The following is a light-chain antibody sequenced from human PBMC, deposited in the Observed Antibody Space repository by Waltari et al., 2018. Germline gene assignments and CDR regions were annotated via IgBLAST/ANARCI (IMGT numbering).Light chain of an antibody. Sequence: QSALTQPRSVSGSPGQSVTISCTGTSSDVGGYNYVPWYQQHPGKAPKLMIYDVSKRPSGVPDRFSGSKSGNTASLTISGLQAEDEADYYCCSYAGSYTPQGVFGTGTKVTVL. CDR1: SSDVGGYNY. J-gene: IGLJ1*01. V-gene: IGLV2-11*01. CDR2: DVS. CDR3: CSYAGSYTPQGV.